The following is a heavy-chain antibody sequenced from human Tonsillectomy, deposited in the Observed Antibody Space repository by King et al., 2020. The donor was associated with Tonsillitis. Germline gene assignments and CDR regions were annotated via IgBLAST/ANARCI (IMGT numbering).Heavy chain of an antibody. D-gene: IGHD2-15*01. CDR1: GGSISSSSYY. V-gene: IGHV4-39*07. J-gene: IGHJ4*02. CDR3: ARTSKGYCSGSSCYQVDY. Sequence: QLQESGPGLVKPSETLSLTCTVSGGSISSSSYYWGWIRQPPGKGLEWIGSIYYSGSTYYNPSLKSRVTISVDTSKNQFSLKLSSVTAADTAVYYCARTSKGYCSGSSCYQVDYWGQGTLVTVSS. CDR2: IYYSGST.